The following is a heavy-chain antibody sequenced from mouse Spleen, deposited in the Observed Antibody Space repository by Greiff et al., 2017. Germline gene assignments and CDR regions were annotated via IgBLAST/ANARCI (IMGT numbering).Heavy chain of an antibody. CDR1: GYTFTSYW. V-gene: IGHV1-64*01. CDR3: AHYYYGRSETH. J-gene: IGHJ2*01. D-gene: IGHD1-1*01. Sequence: QVQLQQPGAELVKPGASVKLSCKASGYTFTSYWMHWVKQRPGQGLEWIGMIHPNSGSTNYNEKFKSKATLTVDKSSSTAYMQLSSLTSEDSAVYNCAHYYYGRSETHRGEGTTLTVSS. CDR2: IHPNSGST.